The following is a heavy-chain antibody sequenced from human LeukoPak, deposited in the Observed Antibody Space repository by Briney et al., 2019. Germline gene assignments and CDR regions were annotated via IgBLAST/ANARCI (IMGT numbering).Heavy chain of an antibody. J-gene: IGHJ4*02. CDR3: ARAPETDYGDYYFDY. CDR1: GGSISSSSYY. Sequence: SETLSLTCTVSGGSISSSSYYWGWIRQPPGKGLEWIGSIYYSGSTYNNPSLKSRVTISADTSKNQFSLKLSSVTAAATAVYYCARAPETDYGDYYFDYWGQGTLVTVSS. V-gene: IGHV4-39*01. D-gene: IGHD4-17*01. CDR2: IYYSGST.